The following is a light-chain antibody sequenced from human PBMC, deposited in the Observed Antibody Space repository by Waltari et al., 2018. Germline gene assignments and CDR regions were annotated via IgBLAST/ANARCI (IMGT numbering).Light chain of an antibody. Sequence: DIQMTQSPSSLSASVGDRVTITCRASQSISSHLNWYQQKPGKASKLLIYAASSLQSGVPSRFSGSGSGTDFTLTISSLQPEDFATYYCQQSYSTPRTFGQGTKVEIK. CDR1: QSISSH. CDR3: QQSYSTPRT. CDR2: AAS. J-gene: IGKJ1*01. V-gene: IGKV1-39*01.